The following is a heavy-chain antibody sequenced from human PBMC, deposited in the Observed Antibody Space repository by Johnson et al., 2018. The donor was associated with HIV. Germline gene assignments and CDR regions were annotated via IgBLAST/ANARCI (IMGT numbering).Heavy chain of an antibody. CDR1: GFTFSSYA. V-gene: IGHV3-30*04. J-gene: IGHJ3*02. Sequence: VQLVESGGGVVQPGRSLRLSCAASGFTFSSYAMHWVRQAPGKGLEWVAVISYDGSNKYYADSVKGRFTISRDNSKNTLYLQMNSLRGEDTAVYYCARGDIGWNDDFAFDIWGQGTMVTVSS. CDR2: ISYDGSNK. CDR3: ARGDIGWNDDFAFDI. D-gene: IGHD1-1*01.